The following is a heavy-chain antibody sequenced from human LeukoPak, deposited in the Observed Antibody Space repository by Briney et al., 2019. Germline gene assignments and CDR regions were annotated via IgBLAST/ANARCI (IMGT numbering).Heavy chain of an antibody. D-gene: IGHD4-17*01. CDR2: ISSSGSTI. V-gene: IGHV3-48*03. Sequence: GGSLRLSCAASGFTFSSYEMKWVRQAPGKGLEWVSYISSSGSTIYYADSVKGRFTISRDNAKNSLYLQMNSLRAEDTAVYYCARGGDYGDYQRTYYFDYWGQGTLVTVSS. CDR3: ARGGDYGDYQRTYYFDY. J-gene: IGHJ4*02. CDR1: GFTFSSYE.